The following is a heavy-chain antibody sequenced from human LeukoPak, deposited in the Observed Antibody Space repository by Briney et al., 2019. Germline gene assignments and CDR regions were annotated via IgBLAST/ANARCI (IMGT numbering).Heavy chain of an antibody. Sequence: GGSLRLSCAASGXTFTNYAMSWVRQAPGKGLEWVSTISGSGGSTYYADSVKGRFTISRDNSKNTLYLQMNSLRVDDTAVYYCAKDRAYSSSWYSGDCWGQGTLVTVSS. J-gene: IGHJ4*02. D-gene: IGHD6-13*01. CDR3: AKDRAYSSSWYSGDC. V-gene: IGHV3-23*01. CDR1: GXTFTNYA. CDR2: ISGSGGST.